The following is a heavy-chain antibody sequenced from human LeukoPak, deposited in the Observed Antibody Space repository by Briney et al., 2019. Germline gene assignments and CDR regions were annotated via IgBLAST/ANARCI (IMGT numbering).Heavy chain of an antibody. CDR3: ATDLGMWLDSSGNDY. CDR1: GYTLTELS. Sequence: ASVKVSCKVSGYTLTELSMHWVRQAPGKGLEWMGGFDPEDGETIYAQKFQGRVTMTEDTSTDTAYMELSSLRSEDTAVYYRATDLGMWLDSSGNDYWGQGTLVTVSS. J-gene: IGHJ4*02. CDR2: FDPEDGET. V-gene: IGHV1-24*01. D-gene: IGHD3-22*01.